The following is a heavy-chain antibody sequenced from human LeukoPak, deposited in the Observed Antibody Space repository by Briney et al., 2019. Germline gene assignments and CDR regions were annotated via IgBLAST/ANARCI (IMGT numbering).Heavy chain of an antibody. CDR1: GFTVSSNY. V-gene: IGHV3-21*01. D-gene: IGHD4-17*01. CDR2: ISSSSSYI. Sequence: PGGSLRLSCAASGFTVSSNYMSWVRQAPGKGLEWVSSISSSSSYIYYTDSVKGRFTISRDNAKNSLYLQMNSLRAEDTAVYYCATSPDYGDYVYWGQGTLVTVSS. J-gene: IGHJ4*02. CDR3: ATSPDYGDYVY.